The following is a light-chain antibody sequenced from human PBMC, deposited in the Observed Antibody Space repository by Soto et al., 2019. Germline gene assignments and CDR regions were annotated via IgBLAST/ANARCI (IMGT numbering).Light chain of an antibody. CDR3: CSYAGNKTVL. J-gene: IGLJ3*02. CDR2: DVS. V-gene: IGLV2-11*01. Sequence: QTVVTQPRSVSGSPGQSVTISCTGTSSDVGGYIYVSWYQQYPAKAPKVMIYDVSRRPSGVPDRFSGSKSGNTASLTISGLQAEDEAVYYCCSYAGNKTVLFGGGTKLTVL. CDR1: SSDVGGYIY.